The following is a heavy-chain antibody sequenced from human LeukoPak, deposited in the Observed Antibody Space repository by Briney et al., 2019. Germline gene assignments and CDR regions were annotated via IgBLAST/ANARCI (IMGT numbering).Heavy chain of an antibody. Sequence: GGSLRLSCTASGFTFSTSSMNWVRQAPGKCLEWLSFISRSSRTIYYADSVKGRFTISRDNSKNTLYLQMNSLRAEDTAVYFCAKDKASYSDYDSDYWGQGTLVTVSS. V-gene: IGHV3-23*01. J-gene: IGHJ4*02. CDR3: AKDKASYSDYDSDY. D-gene: IGHD5-12*01. CDR1: GFTFSTSS. CDR2: ISRSSRTI.